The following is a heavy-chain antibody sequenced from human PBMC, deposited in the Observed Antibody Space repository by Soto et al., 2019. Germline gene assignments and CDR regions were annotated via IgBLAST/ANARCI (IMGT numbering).Heavy chain of an antibody. V-gene: IGHV3-15*07. Sequence: PGGSLRLSCAASGFPFSNAWMNWVRQATGKGLEWVGRIKSKTDGGTTDYAAPVKGRFTISRDDSKNTLYLQMNSLKTEDTAVYYCTTDPVTMIVVVPSSGWGQGTLVTAPQ. CDR2: IKSKTDGGTT. J-gene: IGHJ4*02. D-gene: IGHD3-22*01. CDR3: TTDPVTMIVVVPSSG. CDR1: GFPFSNAW.